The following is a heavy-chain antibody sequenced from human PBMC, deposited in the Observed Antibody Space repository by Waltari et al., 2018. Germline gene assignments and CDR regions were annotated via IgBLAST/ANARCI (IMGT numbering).Heavy chain of an antibody. CDR3: ARGLSGSGSYYNPFDY. Sequence: EVQLVQSGAEVKKPGESLKISCTGSGYSFTSYWIGWARQTPGKGLAWMGIIYPGDSDTRYSPSFQGQVTISADKSISTAYLQWSSLKASDTAMYYCARGLSGSGSYYNPFDYWGQGTLVTVSS. V-gene: IGHV5-51*03. D-gene: IGHD3-10*01. CDR1: GYSFTSYW. CDR2: IYPGDSDT. J-gene: IGHJ4*02.